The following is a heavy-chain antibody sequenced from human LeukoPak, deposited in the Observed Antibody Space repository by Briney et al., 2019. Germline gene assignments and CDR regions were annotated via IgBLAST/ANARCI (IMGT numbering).Heavy chain of an antibody. Sequence: GGSLRLSCAASGFTFSSYEMNWVRQAPGKGLEWVGFIASETYGGTAEYAASVKGRFTISRDDSKSIAYLQMNSLKTEDTAVYYCTRDQTPYYWGQGTLVTVSS. J-gene: IGHJ4*02. CDR3: TRDQTPYY. V-gene: IGHV3-49*04. CDR2: IASETYGGTA. CDR1: GFTFSSYE.